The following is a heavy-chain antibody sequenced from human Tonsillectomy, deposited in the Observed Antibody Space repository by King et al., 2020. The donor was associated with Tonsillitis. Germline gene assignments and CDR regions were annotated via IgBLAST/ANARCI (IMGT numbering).Heavy chain of an antibody. CDR1: GFTFDDYA. V-gene: IGHV3-9*01. J-gene: IGHJ4*02. CDR3: AKDKEGYCTNGVCEPEFDY. D-gene: IGHD2-8*01. CDR2: ISWNSGRI. Sequence: VQLVESGGGLVQPGRSLRLSCAASGFTFDDYAMHWVRHAPGKGLEWVSGISWNSGRIGYADSVKGRFTISRDNAKNSLYLQMNSLRAEDTALYYCAKDKEGYCTNGVCEPEFDYWGQGTLVTVSS.